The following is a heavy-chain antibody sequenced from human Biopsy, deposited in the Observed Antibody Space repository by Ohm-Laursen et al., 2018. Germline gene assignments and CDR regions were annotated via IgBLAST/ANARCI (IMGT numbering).Heavy chain of an antibody. CDR2: ISWSNDNI. CDR3: AKVREGFGESGSQYNSDMDV. Sequence: SSLRLSCAASGFNFNHYAMHWVRQVPGKGLEWVSSISWSNDNIHYADSVKGRFTISRDNAKNSLCLQMNSLRAKDTAFYYCAKVREGFGESGSQYNSDMDVWGQGTTVTVSS. CDR1: GFNFNHYA. J-gene: IGHJ6*02. V-gene: IGHV3-9*01. D-gene: IGHD3-10*01.